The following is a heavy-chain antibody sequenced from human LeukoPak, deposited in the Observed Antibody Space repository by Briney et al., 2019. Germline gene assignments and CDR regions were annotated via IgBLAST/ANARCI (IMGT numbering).Heavy chain of an antibody. CDR2: IKQDGSET. V-gene: IGHV3-7*01. D-gene: IGHD4-11*01. CDR3: ARIGGGGPTVITDY. CDR1: GFTFSNYW. Sequence: PGGSLRLSCAASGFTFSNYWINWVRQAPGKGLEWVANIKQDGSETYCVDSVKGRFTISRDNAKNSLYLQMNSLRAEDTAVYYCARIGGGGPTVITDYWGQGALVTVSS. J-gene: IGHJ4*02.